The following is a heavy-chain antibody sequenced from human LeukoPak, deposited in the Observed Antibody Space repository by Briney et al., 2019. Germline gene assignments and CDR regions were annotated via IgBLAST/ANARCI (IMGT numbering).Heavy chain of an antibody. CDR1: GGSFSGYY. Sequence: PSEALSLTCAVYGGSFSGYYWSWIRQPPGKGLEWIGEINHSGSTNYNPSLKSRVTISVDTSKNQFSLKLSSVTAADTAVYYCARERYCSSTSCYPFDYWGQGTLVTVSS. CDR3: ARERYCSSTSCYPFDY. V-gene: IGHV4-34*01. CDR2: INHSGST. D-gene: IGHD2-2*01. J-gene: IGHJ4*02.